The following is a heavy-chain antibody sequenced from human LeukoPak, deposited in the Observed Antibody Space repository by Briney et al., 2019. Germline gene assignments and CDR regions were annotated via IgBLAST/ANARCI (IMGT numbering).Heavy chain of an antibody. CDR3: ARARTNFWSGYYGLVY. Sequence: PSETLSLTCAVSGGSISSGGYSWSWIRQPPGKGLEWIGYIYHSGSTYYNPSLKSRVTISVDTSKNQFSLKLSSVTAADTAVYYCARARTNFWSGYYGLVYWGQGTLVTVSS. D-gene: IGHD3-3*01. V-gene: IGHV4-30-2*01. CDR1: GGSISSGGYS. CDR2: IYHSGST. J-gene: IGHJ4*02.